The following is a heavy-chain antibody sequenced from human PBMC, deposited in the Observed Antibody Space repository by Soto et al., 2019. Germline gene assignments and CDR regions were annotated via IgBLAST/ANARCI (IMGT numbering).Heavy chain of an antibody. D-gene: IGHD3-10*01. Sequence: QVQLVQSGAGVKKPGASVKVSCKASGFTFSTNDINWVRQAPGQGLQWMGWMNANVDATDSPQEFKGRVTMTWNASISTAYMELSNLKSDDTAVYYCAREVVDGSSLWLDPWGQGTLVTVSS. J-gene: IGHJ5*02. CDR1: GFTFSTND. CDR2: MNANVDAT. V-gene: IGHV1-8*01. CDR3: AREVVDGSSLWLDP.